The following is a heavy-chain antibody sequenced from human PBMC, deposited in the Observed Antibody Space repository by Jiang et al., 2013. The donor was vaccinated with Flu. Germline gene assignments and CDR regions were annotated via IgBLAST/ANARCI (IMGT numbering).Heavy chain of an antibody. D-gene: IGHD3-22*01. V-gene: IGHV4-31*02. CDR3: ARATAPYYFDNSGYYFYFDH. J-gene: IGHJ4*02. CDR2: ISDRGTT. Sequence: EWIGYISDRGTTYYTPSLKSRITVSVDTSKNQFSLDLSSVTAADTAVYFCARATAPYYFDNSGYYFYFDHWGQGILVTVSS.